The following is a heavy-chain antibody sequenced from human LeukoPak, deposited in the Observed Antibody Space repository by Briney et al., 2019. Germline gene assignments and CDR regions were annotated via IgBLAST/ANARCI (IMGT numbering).Heavy chain of an antibody. J-gene: IGHJ3*02. CDR1: GYSISSGHY. CDR2: IYHSGST. V-gene: IGHV4-38-2*01. CDR3: ARPPVSGLIDGFDI. Sequence: SETLSLTCAVSGYSISSGHYWGWIRQPPGKGLEWIGGIYHSGSTSYNPSLKSRVTISVDTSKNQFSLKLNSVTAADTAVYYCARPPVSGLIDGFDIWGQGTMVTVSS. D-gene: IGHD3-10*01.